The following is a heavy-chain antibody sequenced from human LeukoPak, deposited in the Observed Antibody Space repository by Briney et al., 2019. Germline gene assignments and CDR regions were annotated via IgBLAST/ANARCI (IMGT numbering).Heavy chain of an antibody. CDR3: ARGPIYRYSGYGDFDY. J-gene: IGHJ4*02. CDR2: INHSGST. D-gene: IGHD5-12*01. Sequence: ASETLSLTCAVYGGSFSGYYWSWIRQPPGKGLEWIGEINHSGSTNYNPSLKSRVTISVDTSKNQFSLKLSSVTAADTAVYYCARGPIYRYSGYGDFDYWGQGTLVTVSS. V-gene: IGHV4-34*01. CDR1: GGSFSGYY.